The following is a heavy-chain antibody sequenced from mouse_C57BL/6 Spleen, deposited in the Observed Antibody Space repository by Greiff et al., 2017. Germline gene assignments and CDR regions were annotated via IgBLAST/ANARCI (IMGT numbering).Heavy chain of an antibody. J-gene: IGHJ2*01. D-gene: IGHD2-14*01. CDR2: ISSGGSYT. Sequence: EVKLVESGGDLVKPGGSLKLSCAASGFTFSSYGMSWVRQTPDKRLEWVATISSGGSYTSYPDSVKGRFTISRDNAKNTLYLQMSSLKSEDTAMYYCARPSHRDYFDDGGQGTTLTVSS. V-gene: IGHV5-6*01. CDR1: GFTFSSYG. CDR3: ARPSHRDYFDD.